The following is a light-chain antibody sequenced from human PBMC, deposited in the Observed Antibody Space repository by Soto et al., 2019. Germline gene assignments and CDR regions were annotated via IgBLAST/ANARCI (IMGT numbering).Light chain of an antibody. J-gene: IGKJ1*01. CDR2: DAS. CDR3: QVRDVWTS. CDR1: QSVSTS. V-gene: IGKV3-11*01. Sequence: IVLTQSPVTLALSPGESAVLSCRASQSVSTSLAWYQHKPGQAPRLFIYDASKRAPGIPARFTGSGSGTDFTLTISSLEPEDIAVYYCQVRDVWTSLGKGTKVEIK.